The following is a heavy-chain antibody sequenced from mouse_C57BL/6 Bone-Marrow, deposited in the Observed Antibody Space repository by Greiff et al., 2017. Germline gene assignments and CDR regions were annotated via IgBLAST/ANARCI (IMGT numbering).Heavy chain of an antibody. J-gene: IGHJ4*01. D-gene: IGHD2-1*01. V-gene: IGHV1-61*01. CDR1: GYTFTSYW. Sequence: QVQLQQPGAELVRPGSSVKLSCKASGYTFTSYWMDWVKQRPGQGLEWIGNIYPSDGETHYNQKFKDKATLTVDKSSSTAYMQLSSLTSEDSAVYYCARSGGNYGDYYAMDYWGQGTSVTVSS. CDR3: ARSGGNYGDYYAMDY. CDR2: IYPSDGET.